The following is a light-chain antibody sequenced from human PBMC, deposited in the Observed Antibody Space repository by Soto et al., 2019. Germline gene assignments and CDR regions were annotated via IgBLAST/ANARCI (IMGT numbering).Light chain of an antibody. CDR2: TNN. CDR1: SSNIGRNP. CDR3: GAWDDSLNGIF. J-gene: IGLJ2*01. Sequence: QSVLTQPPSASGTPGQRVTISCSGSSSNIGRNPVNWYQHLPGTAPKLLIYTNNQRPSGVPDRFSGSKSGTSASLAISGLLSEDEAEYYCGAWDDSLNGIFFGGGTKLTVL. V-gene: IGLV1-44*01.